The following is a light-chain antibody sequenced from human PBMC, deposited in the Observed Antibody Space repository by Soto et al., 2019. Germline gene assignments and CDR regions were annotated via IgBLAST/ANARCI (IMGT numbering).Light chain of an antibody. Sequence: EIVLTQSPATLSLSPGERATLSFRASQSVSIYLAWYQQKPGQAPRLLIYGASSRATGIPDRFSGSGSGTDFTLTISRLEPEDFAVYYCQQYGSSPRTFGQGTKVDIK. J-gene: IGKJ1*01. CDR3: QQYGSSPRT. CDR2: GAS. V-gene: IGKV3-20*01. CDR1: QSVSIY.